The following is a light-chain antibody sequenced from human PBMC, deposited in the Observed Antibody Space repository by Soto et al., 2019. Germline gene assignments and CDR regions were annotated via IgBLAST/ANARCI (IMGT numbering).Light chain of an antibody. Sequence: QSVLTQPASVSGSPGQSITISCTGTSSAIATSDYVSWFQHHPGEAPKIILYDVNNRPSGVSDRFSGSKSGNTASLTISGLQAEDEADYYCSSFTSSDALLFGGGTKLTVL. J-gene: IGLJ2*01. CDR3: SSFTSSDALL. V-gene: IGLV2-14*03. CDR2: DVN. CDR1: SSAIATSDY.